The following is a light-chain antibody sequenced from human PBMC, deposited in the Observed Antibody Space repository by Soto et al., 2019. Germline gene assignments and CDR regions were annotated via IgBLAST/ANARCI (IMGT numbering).Light chain of an antibody. CDR3: QQYDSYPCT. J-gene: IGKJ2*02. CDR1: QSISNW. Sequence: DIQMTQSPSTLSASVGDRVTITCRASQSISNWLGWYQEKPGKAPKVLIYKASSLEGGVPSTFSGSGSGTAFTLTISSLRPDDCASYYCQQYDSYPCTFGQGTKLEI. CDR2: KAS. V-gene: IGKV1-5*03.